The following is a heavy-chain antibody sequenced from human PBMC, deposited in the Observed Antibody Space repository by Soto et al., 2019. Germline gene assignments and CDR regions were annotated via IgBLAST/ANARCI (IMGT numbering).Heavy chain of an antibody. CDR1: GGTFGSHS. V-gene: IGHV1-69*02. J-gene: IGHJ4*02. CDR2: IIPVVGIV. Sequence: QVQLVQSGAEVKKPGSSVKISCKASGGTFGSHSISWVRQAPGQGLEWMGRIIPVVGIVNYAPRFQGRVTITAYKSTSTAYMDLSSLRFGDTAVYYCALESAYWGQGTLVTVSS. CDR3: ALESAY.